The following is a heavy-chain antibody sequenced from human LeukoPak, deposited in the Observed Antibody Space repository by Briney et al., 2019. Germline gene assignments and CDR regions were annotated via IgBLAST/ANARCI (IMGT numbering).Heavy chain of an antibody. Sequence: GGSLRLSCAASGFTFSSYDIHWVRQATGKGLEWVSAIDTAGDPYYPGPVKGRFTISRENAKNTLYLQMNSLRAGDTAVYYCARALRVRGVMSGAFDIWGQGTMVTVSS. J-gene: IGHJ3*02. D-gene: IGHD3-10*01. CDR3: ARALRVRGVMSGAFDI. CDR1: GFTFSSYD. CDR2: IDTAGDP. V-gene: IGHV3-13*05.